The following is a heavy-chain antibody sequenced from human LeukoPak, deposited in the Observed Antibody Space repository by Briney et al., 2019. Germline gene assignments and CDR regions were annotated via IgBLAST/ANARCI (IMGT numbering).Heavy chain of an antibody. D-gene: IGHD3-3*01. CDR3: ATYPRITIFGVVTIFDY. J-gene: IGHJ4*02. Sequence: GASVKVSCKVSGHTLTELSMHWVRQAPGKGLEWMGGFDPEDGETIYAQKFQGRVTMTEDTSTDTAYMELSSLRSEDTAVYYCATYPRITIFGVVTIFDYWGQGTLVTVSS. CDR2: FDPEDGET. V-gene: IGHV1-24*01. CDR1: GHTLTELS.